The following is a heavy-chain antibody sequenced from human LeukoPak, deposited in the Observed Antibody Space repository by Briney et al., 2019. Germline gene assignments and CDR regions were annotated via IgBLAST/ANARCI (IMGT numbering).Heavy chain of an antibody. D-gene: IGHD3-22*01. Sequence: SETLSLTCAVSGGSISSGAYSWNWIRQPPGKGLEWIGYIFYRGAANYNPSLTSRVTISVDRSKNQFSLNLRSVTAADTAVYYCARESHYDSSGYNYFDNWGQGALVTVSS. J-gene: IGHJ4*02. CDR1: GGSISSGAYS. CDR3: ARESHYDSSGYNYFDN. CDR2: IFYRGAA. V-gene: IGHV4-30-2*01.